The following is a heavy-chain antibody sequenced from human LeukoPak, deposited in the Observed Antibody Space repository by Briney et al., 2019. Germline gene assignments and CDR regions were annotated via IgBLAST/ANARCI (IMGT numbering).Heavy chain of an antibody. CDR1: GGTFSSYA. CDR2: IIPILGIA. J-gene: IGHJ5*02. D-gene: IGHD3-9*01. V-gene: IGHV1-69*04. CDR3: ARGGRYFDWSSLLEFDWFDP. Sequence: SVKVSCKASGGTFSSYAVSWVRQAPGQGLEWMGRIIPILGIANYAQKFQGRVTITADKSTSTAYMELSSLRSEDTAVYYCARGGRYFDWSSLLEFDWFDPWGQGTLVTVSS.